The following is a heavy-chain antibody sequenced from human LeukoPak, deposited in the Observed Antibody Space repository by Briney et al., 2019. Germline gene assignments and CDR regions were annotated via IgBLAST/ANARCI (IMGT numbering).Heavy chain of an antibody. CDR3: ARHGLKWEWLVSEVDY. Sequence: SETLSLTCNVSVGSISSRTHYWTWIRQPVGKGLEWLGRVFTSGSPTYNPSLKSRVTISVDTPKNQFSLKLSSVTAADTAVYYCARHGLKWEWLVSEVDYWGQGTPVTVSS. D-gene: IGHD6-19*01. CDR2: VFTSGSP. CDR1: VGSISSRTHY. J-gene: IGHJ4*02. V-gene: IGHV4-61*02.